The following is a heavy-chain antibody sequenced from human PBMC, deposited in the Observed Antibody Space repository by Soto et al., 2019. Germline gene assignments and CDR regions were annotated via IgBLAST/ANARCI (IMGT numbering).Heavy chain of an antibody. D-gene: IGHD6-19*01. CDR1: GYTFTRYS. J-gene: IGHJ5*02. CDR2: ISNYNGDT. CDR3: ARGDSTGSPTGWFDP. Sequence: QVQLVQSGAEVRKPGASVQVSCKASGYTFTRYSINWVRQAPGQGLEWVGWISNYNGDTKYAEKFQGRVTLTTDTFTTTSYMDLRSLPSDDTAMYFCARGDSTGSPTGWFDPWGHGTLVTVLS. V-gene: IGHV1-18*04.